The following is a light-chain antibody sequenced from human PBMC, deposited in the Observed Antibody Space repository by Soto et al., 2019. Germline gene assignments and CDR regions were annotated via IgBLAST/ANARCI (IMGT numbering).Light chain of an antibody. CDR1: SSDVGGYNY. CDR3: SSYTSSSTPYV. V-gene: IGLV2-14*01. Sequence: QSVLTPPASGSGAPGQSITISCTGTSSDVGGYNYVSWYQQHPGKAPKLMIYEVSNRPSGVSNRFSGSKSGNTASLTISGLQAEDEADYYCSSYTSSSTPYVFGTGTKVTVL. J-gene: IGLJ1*01. CDR2: EVS.